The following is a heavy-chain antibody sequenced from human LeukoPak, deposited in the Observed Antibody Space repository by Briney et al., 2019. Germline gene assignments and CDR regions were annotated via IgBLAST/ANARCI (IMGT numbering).Heavy chain of an antibody. CDR2: IIPIFGTA. CDR3: ARVFSRRRGPEQTYRIAAAGTSYYYYYMDV. D-gene: IGHD6-13*01. J-gene: IGHJ6*03. V-gene: IGHV1-69*06. CDR1: GGTFSSYA. Sequence: SVKVSCKASGGTFSSYAISWVRQAPGQGLEWMGGIIPIFGTANYAQKFQGRVTITADKSTSTAYMELSSLRSDDTAVYYCARVFSRRRGPEQTYRIAAAGTSYYYYYMDVWGKGTTVTVSS.